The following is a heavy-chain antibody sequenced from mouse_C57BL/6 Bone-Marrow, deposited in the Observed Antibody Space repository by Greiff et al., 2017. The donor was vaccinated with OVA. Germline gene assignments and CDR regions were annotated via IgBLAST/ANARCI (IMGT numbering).Heavy chain of an antibody. CDR3: ARSGYGSSYDYWYFDV. J-gene: IGHJ1*03. D-gene: IGHD1-1*01. V-gene: IGHV1-54*01. CDR2: INPGSGGT. Sequence: QVKLKESGAELVRPGTSVKVSCKASGYAFTNYLIEWVKQRPGQGLEWIGVINPGSGGTNYNEKFKGKATLTADKSSSTAYMQLSSLTSEDSAVYFCARSGYGSSYDYWYFDVWGTGTTVTVSS. CDR1: GYAFTNYL.